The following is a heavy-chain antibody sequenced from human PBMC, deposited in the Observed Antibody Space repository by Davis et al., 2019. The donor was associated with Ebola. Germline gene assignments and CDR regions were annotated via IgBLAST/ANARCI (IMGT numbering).Heavy chain of an antibody. CDR1: GGSISSSNW. J-gene: IGHJ4*02. CDR2: IYYSGST. Sequence: GSLRLSCALSGGSISSSNWWRWVRQPPGKGLEWLGYIYYSGSTNYNPSLKSRVTISVDTSKNQFSLKLSSVTAADTAVYYCARLGGGYSGYEFDNWGQGTLVTVSS. V-gene: IGHV4-4*02. D-gene: IGHD5-12*01. CDR3: ARLGGGYSGYEFDN.